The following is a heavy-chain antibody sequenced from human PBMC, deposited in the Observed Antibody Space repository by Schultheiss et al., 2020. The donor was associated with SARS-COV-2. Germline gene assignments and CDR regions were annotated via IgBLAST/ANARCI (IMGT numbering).Heavy chain of an antibody. J-gene: IGHJ6*02. CDR3: ARIPSIYYDFWSGYYGAHYYYYGMDV. D-gene: IGHD3-3*01. CDR1: GFSLSTSGVG. CDR2: IYWNDDK. Sequence: SGPTLVKPTQTLTLTCTFSGFSLSTSGVGVGWIRQPPGKALEWLALIYWNDDKRYSPSLKSRLTISKDTSKNQVVLTMTNMDPVDTATYYCARIPSIYYDFWSGYYGAHYYYYGMDVWGQGTTVTVSS. V-gene: IGHV2-5*01.